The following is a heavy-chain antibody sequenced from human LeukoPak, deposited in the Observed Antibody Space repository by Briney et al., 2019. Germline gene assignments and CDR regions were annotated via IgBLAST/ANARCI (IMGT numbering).Heavy chain of an antibody. D-gene: IGHD1-26*01. J-gene: IGHJ3*02. CDR1: GFTFSSYG. CDR3: ARGEELPYDAFDI. Sequence: GGSLRLSCAASGFTFSSYGMHWVRQAPGKGLEWVVVIWYDGSNKYYADSVKGRFTISRDNSKNTLYLQMNSLRAEDTAVYYCARGEELPYDAFDIWGQGTMVTVSS. V-gene: IGHV3-33*01. CDR2: IWYDGSNK.